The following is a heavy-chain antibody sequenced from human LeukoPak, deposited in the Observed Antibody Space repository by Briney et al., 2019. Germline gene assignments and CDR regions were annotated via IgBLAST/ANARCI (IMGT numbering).Heavy chain of an antibody. CDR3: ARPGEYSSSSLGY. CDR2: IYTSGST. V-gene: IGHV4-61*02. D-gene: IGHD6-6*01. J-gene: IGHJ4*02. CDR1: GGSISSGSYY. Sequence: SQTLSLTCTGSGGSISSGSYYWSWIRQPAGKGLEWIGRIYTSGSTNYTPSLKSRVPLSVDTSKNQFSPKLSSVTAADTAVYYCARPGEYSSSSLGYWGQGTLVTVSS.